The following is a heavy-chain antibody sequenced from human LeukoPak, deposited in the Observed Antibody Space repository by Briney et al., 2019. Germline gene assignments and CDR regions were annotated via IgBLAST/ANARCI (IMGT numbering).Heavy chain of an antibody. D-gene: IGHD2-8*02. CDR1: GASITSYY. V-gene: IGHV4-59*01. J-gene: IGHJ4*02. CDR3: ARATTAYCTGGICPNFDY. Sequence: SETLSLTCTVSGASITSYYWSWIRQPPGKGLEWIGYIYYSGSTSYNPSLKSRVTISVDTSKNQFSLKLSSVTAADTAVYYCARATTAYCTGGICPNFDYWGQGALVTVSS. CDR2: IYYSGST.